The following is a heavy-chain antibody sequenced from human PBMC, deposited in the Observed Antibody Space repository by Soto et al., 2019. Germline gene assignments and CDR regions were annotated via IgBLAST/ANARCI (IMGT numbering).Heavy chain of an antibody. Sequence: SETLSLTCTVSGGSISSYYWSWIRQPPGKGLEWIGYIYYSGSTNYNPSLKSRVTISVDTSKSQFSLKLSSVTAADTAVYYCARTGTAAGYYYYGMDVWGQGTTVTVSS. CDR1: GGSISSYY. J-gene: IGHJ6*02. CDR3: ARTGTAAGYYYYGMDV. CDR2: IYYSGST. V-gene: IGHV4-59*08. D-gene: IGHD6-13*01.